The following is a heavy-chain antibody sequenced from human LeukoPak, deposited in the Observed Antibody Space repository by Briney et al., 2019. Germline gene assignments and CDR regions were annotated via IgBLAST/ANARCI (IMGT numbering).Heavy chain of an antibody. CDR1: GFTFSSYA. Sequence: PGGSLRLSCAAPGFTFSSYAMHWVRQAPGKGLGWVAFISYDGSNKYYADSVKGRFTISRDNSKNTLYLQMNSLRAEDTAVYYCARAPHSYGYRGYYYYMDVWGKGTTVTISS. D-gene: IGHD5-18*01. CDR3: ARAPHSYGYRGYYYYMDV. CDR2: ISYDGSNK. V-gene: IGHV3-30*04. J-gene: IGHJ6*03.